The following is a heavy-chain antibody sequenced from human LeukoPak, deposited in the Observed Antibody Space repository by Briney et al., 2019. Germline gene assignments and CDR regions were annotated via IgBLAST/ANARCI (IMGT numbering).Heavy chain of an antibody. CDR2: INHSEGT. V-gene: IGHV4-34*01. D-gene: IGHD3-22*01. Sequence: SETLSLTCAVYGGSFSGYYWSWIRQPPGKGLEWIGEINHSEGTNYNPSLKSRVTISVDTSKNKFSLKLSSVTAAGTAVYYCASAMIGVPDDAFDIWGQGTMVTVSS. CDR3: ASAMIGVPDDAFDI. J-gene: IGHJ3*02. CDR1: GGSFSGYY.